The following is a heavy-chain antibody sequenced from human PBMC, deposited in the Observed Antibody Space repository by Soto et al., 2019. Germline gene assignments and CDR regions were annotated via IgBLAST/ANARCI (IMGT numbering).Heavy chain of an antibody. Sequence: QVQLVESGGGVVQPGRSLTISCAASGFTFSTYGMHWVRQTPGKGLEWVAVISYDGTNKFYSDSVKGRFTISRDNFKNTLTLQMNSLRADDTAVYSYAKDLQSYGDYDYYCYGMDVWGLGTRVTVSS. CDR1: GFTFSTYG. D-gene: IGHD4-17*01. J-gene: IGHJ6*02. CDR2: ISYDGTNK. V-gene: IGHV3-30*18. CDR3: AKDLQSYGDYDYYCYGMDV.